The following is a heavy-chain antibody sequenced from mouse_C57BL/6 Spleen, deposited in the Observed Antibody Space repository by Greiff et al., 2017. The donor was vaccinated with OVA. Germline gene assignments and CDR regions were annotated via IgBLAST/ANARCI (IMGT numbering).Heavy chain of an antibody. J-gene: IGHJ2*01. Sequence: DVKLQESGPGMVKPSQSLSLTCTVTGYSITSGYDWHWIRHFPGNKLEWMGYISYSGSTNYNPSLKSRISITPDTSKNHFFLKLNAVTTEDTATYDCARGSQYYGIFDYWGQGTTLTVSS. V-gene: IGHV3-1*01. CDR3: ARGSQYYGIFDY. CDR1: GYSITSGYD. D-gene: IGHD1-1*01. CDR2: ISYSGST.